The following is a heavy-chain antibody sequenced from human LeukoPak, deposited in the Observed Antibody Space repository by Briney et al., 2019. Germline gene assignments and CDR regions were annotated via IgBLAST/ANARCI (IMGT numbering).Heavy chain of an antibody. J-gene: IGHJ4*02. D-gene: IGHD6-19*01. V-gene: IGHV3-23*01. CDR1: GFTFSSYA. Sequence: GGSLRLSCAASGFTFSSYAMSWVRQAPGKGLEWVSVISGSGGSTYYADSVKGRFTISRDNSKNTLYLQMNSLRAEDTAVYYGVAVSGTLGDWGQGTLVTVSS. CDR3: VAVSGTLGD. CDR2: ISGSGGST.